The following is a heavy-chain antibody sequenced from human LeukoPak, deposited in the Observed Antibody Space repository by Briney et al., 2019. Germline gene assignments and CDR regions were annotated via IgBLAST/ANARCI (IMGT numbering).Heavy chain of an antibody. J-gene: IGHJ4*02. CDR3: ARGYSSGFDY. CDR1: GYTFTGYY. V-gene: IGHV1-2*02. CDR2: INPNSGGT. D-gene: IGHD6-19*01. Sequence: GASVKVSCKASGYTFTGYYVHWVRQAPGQGLEWMGWINPNSGGTNYAQKFQGRVTMTTDTSTSTAYMELRSLRSDDTAVYYCARGYSSGFDYWGQGTLVTVSS.